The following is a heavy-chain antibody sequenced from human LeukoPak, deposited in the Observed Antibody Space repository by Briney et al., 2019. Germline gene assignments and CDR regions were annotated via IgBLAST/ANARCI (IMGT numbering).Heavy chain of an antibody. CDR2: ISSTSKCV. D-gene: IGHD2-2*01. V-gene: IGHV3-21*01. Sequence: SGESLRLSCAASGFTFSTYSMNWVRQAPGKGLEWVSSISSTSKCVYYADSVKGRFTVSRDNAKNSLFLQMNSLRAEDTAVYYCASHVGSTRNFDYWGQGTLVTVSS. CDR1: GFTFSTYS. J-gene: IGHJ4*02. CDR3: ASHVGSTRNFDY.